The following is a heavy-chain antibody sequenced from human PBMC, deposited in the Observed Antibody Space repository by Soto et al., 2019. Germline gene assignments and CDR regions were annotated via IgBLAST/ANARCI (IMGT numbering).Heavy chain of an antibody. CDR2: IYYSGST. Sequence: SETLSLTCTVSGGSISSYYWSWIRQPPGKGLEWIGYIYYSGSTNYNPSLKSRVTISVDTSKNQFSLKLSSVTAADTAVYYCARRSITIVRGVIGYYYYYMDVWGKGTTVTVSS. V-gene: IGHV4-59*08. CDR1: GGSISSYY. J-gene: IGHJ6*03. CDR3: ARRSITIVRGVIGYYYYYMDV. D-gene: IGHD3-10*01.